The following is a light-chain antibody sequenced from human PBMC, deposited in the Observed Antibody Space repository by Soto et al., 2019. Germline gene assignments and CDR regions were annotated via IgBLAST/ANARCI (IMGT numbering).Light chain of an antibody. J-gene: IGLJ1*01. CDR3: SSYTSSSAFYV. V-gene: IGLV2-14*01. CDR1: SSDVGGYNY. Sequence: QSALTQPASVSGSPGQSITISCTGTSSDVGGYNYVSWYQQHPGKAPKLMIYDVSIRPLGVSNRFSGSKSGNTASLTISGLQAEDEADYYCSSYTSSSAFYVFGTGTKVTVL. CDR2: DVS.